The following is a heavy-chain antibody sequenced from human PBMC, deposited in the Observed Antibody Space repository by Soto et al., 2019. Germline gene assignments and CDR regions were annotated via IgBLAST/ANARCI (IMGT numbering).Heavy chain of an antibody. D-gene: IGHD6-19*01. Sequence: GASVEVFSKAPGYNFTSYGISWLRQAPGQGLEWMGWISAYNGNTNYAQKLQVSVTMTKAASTSTAYIELRSLRSDDTAVYYCARNLAVAAHYYYSGMDVWGQGTTVTV. J-gene: IGHJ6*02. CDR2: ISAYNGNT. CDR1: GYNFTSYG. V-gene: IGHV1-18*04. CDR3: ARNLAVAAHYYYSGMDV.